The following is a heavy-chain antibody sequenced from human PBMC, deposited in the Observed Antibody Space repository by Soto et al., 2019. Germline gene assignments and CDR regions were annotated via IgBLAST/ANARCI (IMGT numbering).Heavy chain of an antibody. D-gene: IGHD3-22*01. CDR3: ARDNYYDSSGYYYGRAFDI. J-gene: IGHJ3*02. CDR1: GGTFSSYA. Sequence: VASVKVSCKASGGTFSSYAISWVRQAPGQGLEWMGGIIPIFGTANYAQKFQGRVTITADESTSTAYMELSSLRSEDTAVYYCARDNYYDSSGYYYGRAFDIWGQGTMVTVSS. V-gene: IGHV1-69*13. CDR2: IIPIFGTA.